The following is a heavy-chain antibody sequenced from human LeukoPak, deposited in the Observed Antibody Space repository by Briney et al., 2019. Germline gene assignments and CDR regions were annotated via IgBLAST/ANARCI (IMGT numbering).Heavy chain of an antibody. CDR1: GFTFSSYG. D-gene: IGHD1-20*01. CDR3: AKDGYNWNSDFDY. V-gene: IGHV3-30*02. Sequence: PGGSLRLSCAASGFTFSSYGMHWVRQAPGKGLEWVAFIRYDGSNKYYADSVKGRFTISRDNSKNTLYLQMNSLRAEDTAVYHCAKDGYNWNSDFDYWGQGTLVTVSS. J-gene: IGHJ4*02. CDR2: IRYDGSNK.